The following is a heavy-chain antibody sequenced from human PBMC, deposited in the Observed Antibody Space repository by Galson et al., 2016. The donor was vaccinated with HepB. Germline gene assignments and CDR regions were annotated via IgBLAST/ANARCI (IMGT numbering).Heavy chain of an antibody. CDR1: GFTFKDFY. D-gene: IGHD6-19*01. CDR2: ISGTGTTI. V-gene: IGHV3-11*01. J-gene: IGHJ4*02. CDR3: ARDVGSDGWSPYYFDS. Sequence: SLRLSCAASGFTFKDFYMNWFRQVPGKGLEWISFISGTGTTIYYADSVKGRFTISRDNAKNSLYLQMTSLTAEDSAVYYCARDVGSDGWSPYYFDSGGQGTLVTVSS.